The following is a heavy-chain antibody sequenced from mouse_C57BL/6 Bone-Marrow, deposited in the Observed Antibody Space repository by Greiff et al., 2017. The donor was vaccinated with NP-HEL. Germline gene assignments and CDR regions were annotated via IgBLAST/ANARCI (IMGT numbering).Heavy chain of an antibody. CDR2: ISYDGSN. J-gene: IGHJ4*01. Sequence: EVQRVESGPGLVKPSQSLSLTCSVTGYSITSGYYWNWIRQFPGNKLEWMGYISYDGSNNYNPSLKNRISITRDTSKNQFFLKLNSVTTEDTATYYCARALYDGYYLFYAMDYWGQGTSVTVSS. CDR3: ARALYDGYYLFYAMDY. CDR1: GYSITSGYY. V-gene: IGHV3-6*01. D-gene: IGHD2-3*01.